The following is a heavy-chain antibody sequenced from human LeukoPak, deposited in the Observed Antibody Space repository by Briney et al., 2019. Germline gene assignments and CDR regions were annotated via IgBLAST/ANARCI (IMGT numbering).Heavy chain of an antibody. D-gene: IGHD5-18*01. CDR3: ARVNTATIADNWFDP. Sequence: AASVKVSCKASGYTFTSYAMHWVRQAPGQGLEWMGWISTGNGNTKYSQKFQGRVTITRDTSASTAYMELRSLRSEDTAVYYCARVNTATIADNWFDPWGQGTLVTVPS. V-gene: IGHV1-3*04. CDR1: GYTFTSYA. CDR2: ISTGNGNT. J-gene: IGHJ5*02.